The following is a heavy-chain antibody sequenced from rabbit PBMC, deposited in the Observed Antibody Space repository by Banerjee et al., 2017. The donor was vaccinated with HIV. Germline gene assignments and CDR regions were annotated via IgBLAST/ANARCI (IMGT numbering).Heavy chain of an antibody. CDR1: GFSFNSGYD. J-gene: IGHJ3*01. CDR2: AYAGSSGST. Sequence: QSLEESGGGLVKPGASLTLTCKASGFSFNSGYDMCWVRQAPGKGLEWVACAYAGSSGSTYSATWARGRFTISKTSSTTVTLQMTSLTAADTATYFCARDLVGVIGWNFAWWGQGTLVTVS. CDR3: ARDLVGVIGWNFAW. D-gene: IGHD5-1*01. V-gene: IGHV1S40*01.